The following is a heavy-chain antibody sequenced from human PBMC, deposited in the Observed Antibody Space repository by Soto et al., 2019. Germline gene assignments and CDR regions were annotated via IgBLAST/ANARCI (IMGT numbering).Heavy chain of an antibody. Sequence: GRALILSCAASGLTFSSYAMSWVRQAPGKGLEWVSAISGSGGSTYYADSVSGRFTISRDNSKNTLYLQMNSLRAEDTAVYYCAKEHDFWSGTNWFDPWGQGTLVTVSS. D-gene: IGHD3-3*01. CDR1: GLTFSSYA. CDR2: ISGSGGST. J-gene: IGHJ5*02. V-gene: IGHV3-23*01. CDR3: AKEHDFWSGTNWFDP.